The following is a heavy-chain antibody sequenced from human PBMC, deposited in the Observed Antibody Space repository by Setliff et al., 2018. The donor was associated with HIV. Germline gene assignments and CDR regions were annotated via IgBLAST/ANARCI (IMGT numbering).Heavy chain of an antibody. CDR1: GYTFTYRY. D-gene: IGHD3-22*01. J-gene: IGHJ1*01. Sequence: SVKVSCKASGYTFTYRYLHWVRQAPGQALEWMGWITPFNGNTNYAQKFQDRVTITRDRSMSTAYVELSSLRSEDTAMYYCATIRAYYYDSSGQEYFQHWGHGTLVTVSS. CDR3: ATIRAYYYDSSGQEYFQH. V-gene: IGHV1-45*02. CDR2: ITPFNGNT.